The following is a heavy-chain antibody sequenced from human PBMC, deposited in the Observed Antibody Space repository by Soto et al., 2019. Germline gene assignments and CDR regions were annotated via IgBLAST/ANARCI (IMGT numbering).Heavy chain of an antibody. CDR2: ISAYNGNT. D-gene: IGHD1-1*01. CDR3: ARVPSYNWNDDLFLYYFDY. CDR1: GYTFTSYG. V-gene: IGHV1-18*01. Sequence: QVQLVQSGAEVKKPGASVKVSCKASGYTFTSYGISWVRQAPGQGLEWMGWISAYNGNTNYAQKLQGRVTMTTDTSTSTAYMERRGLRSDDTVVYYCARVPSYNWNDDLFLYYFDYWGQGTLVTVSS. J-gene: IGHJ4*02.